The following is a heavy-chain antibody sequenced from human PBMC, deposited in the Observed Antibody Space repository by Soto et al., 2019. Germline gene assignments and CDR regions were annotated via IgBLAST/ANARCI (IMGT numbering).Heavy chain of an antibody. CDR2: ISTNNGNT. D-gene: IGHD3-3*01. CDR3: ARDLLDFWSGYYGSGRAFDI. V-gene: IGHV1-18*01. Sequence: ASVKVSCKASGYTLTSNGISWVRQAPGQGLEWMGWISTNNGNTNYAQKLQGRVTVTTDTSTSTAYMELRSLGSDDTAVYFCARDLLDFWSGYYGSGRAFDIWGQGTMVT. CDR1: GYTLTSNG. J-gene: IGHJ3*02.